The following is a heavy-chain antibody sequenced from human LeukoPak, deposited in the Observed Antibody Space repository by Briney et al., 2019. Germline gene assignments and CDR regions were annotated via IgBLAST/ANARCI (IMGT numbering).Heavy chain of an antibody. D-gene: IGHD2-8*01. V-gene: IGHV3-23*01. J-gene: IGHJ6*02. CDR1: GFTFNKFA. CDR3: AKVSVGPLSRPTHVALYYGMDV. CDR2: IGSSGATT. Sequence: GGSLRFSCEASGFTFNKFAMSWVRQAPGKGPEWVSAIGSSGATTFYADSVKGRCTISRDNSKNTVYLEMNSLRAEDTAIYYCAKVSVGPLSRPTHVALYYGMDVWGQGTTVTVSS.